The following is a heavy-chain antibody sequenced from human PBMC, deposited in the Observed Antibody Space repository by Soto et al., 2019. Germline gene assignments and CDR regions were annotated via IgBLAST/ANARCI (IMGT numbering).Heavy chain of an antibody. Sequence: QRQLQESGSGLVKPSQTLSLTCAVSGGSISSGGYSWSWIRQPPGKGLEWIGYIYHSGSTYYNPSIKSRVPISVDRSKNQFSLKLSSVTAADTAVYYCARVPTPWGQGTMVTVSS. CDR3: ARVPTP. CDR1: GGSISSGGYS. V-gene: IGHV4-30-2*01. J-gene: IGHJ3*01. CDR2: IYHSGST.